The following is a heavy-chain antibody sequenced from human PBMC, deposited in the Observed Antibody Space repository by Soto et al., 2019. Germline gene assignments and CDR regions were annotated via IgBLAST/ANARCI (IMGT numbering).Heavy chain of an antibody. J-gene: IGHJ6*02. CDR3: ARETPSTTAAYFSFGLDV. Sequence: QVQLVQSGAEVKKAGSSVKVSCKTSGGTFRSYFINWVRQAPGQGLEWVGGFIPVFGTTYYADKFQGRVTITADESTTTVYMELSSHRSDDTAVYYCARETPSTTAAYFSFGLDVWGQGTTVTVPS. CDR2: FIPVFGTT. D-gene: IGHD2-2*01. CDR1: GGTFRSYF. V-gene: IGHV1-69*01.